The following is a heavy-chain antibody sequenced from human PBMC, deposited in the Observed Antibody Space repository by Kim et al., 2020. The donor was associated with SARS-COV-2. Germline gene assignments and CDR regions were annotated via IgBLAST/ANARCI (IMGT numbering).Heavy chain of an antibody. D-gene: IGHD3-9*01. CDR2: T. V-gene: IGHV5-51*01. CDR3: ARADISPYYFDY. Sequence: TRYSPTFEGQVTHSAAKSTSTAYLQWSSLQASDTAMYYCARADISPYYFDYWGQGTLVTVSS. J-gene: IGHJ4*02.